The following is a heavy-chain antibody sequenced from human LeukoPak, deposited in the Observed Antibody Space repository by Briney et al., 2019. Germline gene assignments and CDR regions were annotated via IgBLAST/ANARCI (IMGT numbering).Heavy chain of an antibody. CDR1: GFTFSSYG. D-gene: IGHD5-18*01. V-gene: IGHV3-30*18. Sequence: PWGSLRLSCAASGFTFSSYGMHWVRQAPGKGLEWVAVISYDGSNKYYADSVKGRFTISRDNSKNTLYLQMNSLRAEDTAVYYCAKVPIQLWSYSYLDYWGQGTLVTVSS. CDR3: AKVPIQLWSYSYLDY. J-gene: IGHJ4*02. CDR2: ISYDGSNK.